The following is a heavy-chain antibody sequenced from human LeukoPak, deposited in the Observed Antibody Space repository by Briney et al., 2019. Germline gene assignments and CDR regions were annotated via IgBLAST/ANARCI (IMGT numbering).Heavy chain of an antibody. V-gene: IGHV3-74*01. CDR2: INSDGSRT. Sequence: GGSLRLSCAASGLPFSSYWMHWVRQAPGKGLVWVSGINSDGSRTNYADSVKGRFTVSRDNAKNTLYLQMNSLRVEDTAVYYCAGGYGFDYWGQGTLVTVSS. CDR1: GLPFSSYW. J-gene: IGHJ4*02. CDR3: AGGYGFDY. D-gene: IGHD1-1*01.